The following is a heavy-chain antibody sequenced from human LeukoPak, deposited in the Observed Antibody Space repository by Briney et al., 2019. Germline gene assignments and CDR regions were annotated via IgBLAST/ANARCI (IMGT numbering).Heavy chain of an antibody. V-gene: IGHV1-2*02. J-gene: IGHJ4*02. D-gene: IGHD5-12*01. CDR3: ARGRISSGYDAFDY. CDR2: INPKSGDT. Sequence: ASVKVSCKASGYTFTGYYMHWVRQAPGQGLEWMGWINPKSGDTNYVQKFQGRVTMTRDTSISTAYMELSSLRSDDTAMYHCARGRISSGYDAFDYWGQGTLVTVSS. CDR1: GYTFTGYY.